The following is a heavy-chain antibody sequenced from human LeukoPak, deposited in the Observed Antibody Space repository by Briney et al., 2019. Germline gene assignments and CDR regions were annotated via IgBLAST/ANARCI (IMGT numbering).Heavy chain of an antibody. D-gene: IGHD3-9*01. CDR1: GGSFSGYY. J-gene: IGHJ5*02. CDR2: INHSGST. CDR3: ARADNFYDILTGYSNWFDP. V-gene: IGHV4-34*01. Sequence: PSETLSLTCAVYGGSFSGYYWSWIRQPPGKGLEWIGEINHSGSTNYNPSLKSRVTISGDTSKNQFSLKLSSVTAADTAVYYCARADNFYDILTGYSNWFDPWGQGTLVTVSS.